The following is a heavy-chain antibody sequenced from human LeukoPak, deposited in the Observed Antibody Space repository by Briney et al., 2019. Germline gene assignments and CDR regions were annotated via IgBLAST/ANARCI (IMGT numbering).Heavy chain of an antibody. J-gene: IGHJ6*02. Sequence: GGSLRLSCAASGFSFSSYGMRWVRQAPGKGLEWVGDIWYDGSHTYYADSVKGRFTFSRDNSMNTLYMQMSSLRGEDAAVYYCVRGGYCSGTSCAHYDGMDVWGQGTTVTVSS. CDR1: GFSFSSYG. V-gene: IGHV3-33*01. CDR2: IWYDGSHT. D-gene: IGHD2-2*01. CDR3: VRGGYCSGTSCAHYDGMDV.